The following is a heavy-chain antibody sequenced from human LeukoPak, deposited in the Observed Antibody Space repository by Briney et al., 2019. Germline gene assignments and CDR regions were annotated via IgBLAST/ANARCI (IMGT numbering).Heavy chain of an antibody. D-gene: IGHD3-22*01. CDR3: ARGPYYSDSSGYYPFDY. CDR2: INHSGST. Sequence: SETLSLTCAVYGGSFSGYYWSWIRQPPGKGLEWIGEINHSGSTNYNPSLKSRVTISLDTSKHHFSLRLSSVTAADTAVYYCARGPYYSDSSGYYPFDYWGQGTLVTVSS. CDR1: GGSFSGYY. J-gene: IGHJ4*02. V-gene: IGHV4-34*01.